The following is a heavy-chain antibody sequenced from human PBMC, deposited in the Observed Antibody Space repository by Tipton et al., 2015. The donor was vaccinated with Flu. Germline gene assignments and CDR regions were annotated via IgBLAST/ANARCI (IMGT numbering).Heavy chain of an antibody. D-gene: IGHD6-19*01. V-gene: IGHV3-23*01. CDR2: ISDSASNT. J-gene: IGHJ4*02. CDR1: GFTFNDYY. CDR3: GKAGGSDWWPRSYYLNH. Sequence: GSLRLSCAASGFTFNDYYISWVRQAPGKGLQWVSSISDSASNTNYADSVRGRFTISRDNSKNALYLQMNSLRVEDTAIYYCGKAGGSDWWPRSYYLNHWGRGTLVTVSS.